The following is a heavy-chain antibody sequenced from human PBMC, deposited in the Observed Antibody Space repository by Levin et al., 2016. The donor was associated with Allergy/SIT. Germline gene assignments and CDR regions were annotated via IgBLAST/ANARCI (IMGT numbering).Heavy chain of an antibody. J-gene: IGHJ3*02. D-gene: IGHD2-21*02. CDR3: ARPCGGDCYSTDAFDI. Sequence: GESLKISCKGSGYSFTSYWISWVRQMPGKGLEWMGRIDPSDSYTNYSPSFQGHVTISADKSISTAYLQWSSLKASDTAMYYCARPCGGDCYSTDAFDIWGQGTMVTVSS. CDR2: IDPSDSYT. V-gene: IGHV5-10-1*01. CDR1: GYSFTSYW.